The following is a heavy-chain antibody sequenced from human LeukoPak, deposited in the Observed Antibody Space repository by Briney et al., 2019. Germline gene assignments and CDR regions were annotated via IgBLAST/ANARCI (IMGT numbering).Heavy chain of an antibody. CDR1: GFTFSSHA. Sequence: GGSLRLSCAASGFTFSSHAMSWVRQAPGKGLEWVSAISGSGGSTYYADSVKGRFTISRDNSKNTLYLQMNSLGAEDTAVHYCAKDLGRGIAIFGVVNDYGMDVWGQGTTVTVSS. V-gene: IGHV3-23*01. CDR3: AKDLGRGIAIFGVVNDYGMDV. J-gene: IGHJ6*02. D-gene: IGHD3-3*01. CDR2: ISGSGGST.